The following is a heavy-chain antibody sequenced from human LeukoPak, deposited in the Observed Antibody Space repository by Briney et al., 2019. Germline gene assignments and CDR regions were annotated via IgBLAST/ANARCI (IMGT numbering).Heavy chain of an antibody. D-gene: IGHD3-22*01. CDR2: ISSSSSTI. V-gene: IGHV3-48*01. Sequence: GGPLRLSCAASGFTFSSYSMNWVRQAPGKGLEWVSYISSSSSTIYYADSVKGRFTISRDNAKNSLYLQMNSLRAEDTAVYYCARDFIFYDSSGSYHGKIDYWGQGTLVTVSS. J-gene: IGHJ4*02. CDR3: ARDFIFYDSSGSYHGKIDY. CDR1: GFTFSSYS.